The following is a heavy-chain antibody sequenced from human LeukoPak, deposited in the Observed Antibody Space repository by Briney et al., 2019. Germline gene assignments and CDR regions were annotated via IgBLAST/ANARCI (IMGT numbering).Heavy chain of an antibody. CDR3: ARGVTMGRGVIIPSYYYMDV. D-gene: IGHD3-10*01. V-gene: IGHV4-59*01. Sequence: PSETLSLTCTVSGISISSYYWSWIRQPPGKGLEWIGYIYYSGSTNYNPSLKSRVTISVDTSKNQFSLKLSSVTAADTAVYYCARGVTMGRGVIIPSYYYMDVWGKGTTVTVSS. J-gene: IGHJ6*03. CDR2: IYYSGST. CDR1: GISISSYY.